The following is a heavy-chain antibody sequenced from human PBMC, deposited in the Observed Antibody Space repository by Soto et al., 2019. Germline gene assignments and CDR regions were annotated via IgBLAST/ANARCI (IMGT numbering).Heavy chain of an antibody. CDR3: ASRIDSNRYYYGMDV. CDR1: GYSFTSYW. Sequence: GESLKISCKGSGYSFTSYWIGWVRQMPGKGLEWMGIIYPGDSDTRYSPSFQGQVTISADKSISTAYLQWGSLKASDTAMYYCASRIDSNRYYYGMDVWGQGTTVTVSS. V-gene: IGHV5-51*01. J-gene: IGHJ6*02. D-gene: IGHD4-4*01. CDR2: IYPGDSDT.